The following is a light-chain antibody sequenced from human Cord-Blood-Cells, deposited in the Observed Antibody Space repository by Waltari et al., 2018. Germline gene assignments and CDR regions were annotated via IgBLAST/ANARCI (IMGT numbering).Light chain of an antibody. V-gene: IGKV3-15*01. CDR2: GAS. CDR1: QSVSSN. Sequence: EIVLTPSPATLSVSPADRATLSCRASQSVSSNLAWYQQKPGQAPRLLIYGASTRATGIPARFSGSGSGTEFTLTISSLQSEDFAVYYCQQYNNWPYSFGQGTKLEIK. CDR3: QQYNNWPYS. J-gene: IGKJ2*03.